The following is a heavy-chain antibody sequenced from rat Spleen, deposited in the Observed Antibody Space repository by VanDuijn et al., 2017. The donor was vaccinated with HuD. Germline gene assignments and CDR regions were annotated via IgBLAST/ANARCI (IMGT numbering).Heavy chain of an antibody. CDR3: ARGSSWFAY. D-gene: IGHD1-8*01. Sequence: QVQLKESGPGLVQPSQTLSLTCTVSGFSLTSYHVSWVRQPPGKGLEWMGIIWGDGSTAYNSALKSRLSISRDTSKSQVFLKMSSLRTEDTATYYCARGSSWFAYWGQGTLVTVSS. V-gene: IGHV2-32*01. CDR2: IWGDGST. J-gene: IGHJ3*01. CDR1: GFSLTSYH.